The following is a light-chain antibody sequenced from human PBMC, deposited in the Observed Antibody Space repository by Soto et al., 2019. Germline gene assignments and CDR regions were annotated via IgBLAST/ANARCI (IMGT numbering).Light chain of an antibody. CDR2: GAS. Sequence: EIVLTQSPGTLSFSPGERATLSCRSSQSVRSNYLAWYQQKPGQAPRLLIYGASSRATGIPERFSGSGSGTDFTLIISRLEPDDFAVYYCQQYGISPYTFGQGAKLEIK. CDR1: QSVRSNY. J-gene: IGKJ2*01. V-gene: IGKV3-20*01. CDR3: QQYGISPYT.